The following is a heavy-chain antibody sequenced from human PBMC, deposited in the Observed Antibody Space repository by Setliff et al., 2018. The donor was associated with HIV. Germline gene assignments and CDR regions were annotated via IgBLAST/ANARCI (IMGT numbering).Heavy chain of an antibody. CDR3: AKDGDYSNNLYDAFDI. D-gene: IGHD3-16*01. CDR1: GFTFSDYY. CDR2: ISSSGSTI. V-gene: IGHV3-11*04. Sequence: GGSLRLSCAASGFTFSDYYMSWIRQAPGKGLEWVSYISSSGSTIYYADSVKGRFTISRDNAKNSLYLQMNSLRAEDTAVYYCAKDGDYSNNLYDAFDIWGQGTMVTVS. J-gene: IGHJ3*02.